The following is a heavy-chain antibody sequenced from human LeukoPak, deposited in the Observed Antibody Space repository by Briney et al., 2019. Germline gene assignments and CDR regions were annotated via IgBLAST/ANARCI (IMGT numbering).Heavy chain of an antibody. CDR3: TRDCSGGSCYGAFDI. CDR2: IYDSGST. CDR1: GASIRSGDYY. J-gene: IGHJ3*02. Sequence: SETLSLTCTVSGASIRSGDYYWSWIRQPPGKGLEWIGYIYDSGSTYYNPSLKSRITISVDTSENRFSLKLSSVTATDTAVYYCTRDCSGGSCYGAFDIWGQGTMVTVSS. V-gene: IGHV4-30-4*01. D-gene: IGHD2-15*01.